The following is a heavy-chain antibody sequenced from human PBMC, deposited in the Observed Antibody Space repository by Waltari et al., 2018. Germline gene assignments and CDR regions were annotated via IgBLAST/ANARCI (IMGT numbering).Heavy chain of an antibody. CDR2: INPSGST. J-gene: IGHJ5*02. D-gene: IGHD6-6*01. V-gene: IGHV4-34*01. Sequence: QVQLQQWGAGLLKPSETLSLTCAVYGGSFSGYYWSWIRQPPGKGLEWIGEINPSGSTNYNPSLKRRVTISVDTSKNQFSLKLSSVTAADTAVYYCARKGAYSSSWAVNWFDPWGQGTLVTVSS. CDR1: GGSFSGYY. CDR3: ARKGAYSSSWAVNWFDP.